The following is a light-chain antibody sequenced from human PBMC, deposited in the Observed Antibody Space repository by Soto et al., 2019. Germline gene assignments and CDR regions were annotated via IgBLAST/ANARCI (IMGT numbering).Light chain of an antibody. V-gene: IGLV2-14*01. J-gene: IGLJ1*01. CDR1: SSDVGTYNY. CDR3: TSYTRDTALV. CDR2: EVS. Sequence: QSALTQPASVSGSPGQSITISCTGTSSDVGTYNYVSWYQHHPGKAPKLIIYEVSNRPSGVSNRFSGSKSGSTASLTISGLRAEDEADYHCTSYTRDTALVFGTGTRSPS.